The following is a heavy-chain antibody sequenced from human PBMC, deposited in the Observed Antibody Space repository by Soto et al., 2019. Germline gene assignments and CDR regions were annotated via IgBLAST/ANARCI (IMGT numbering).Heavy chain of an antibody. CDR1: GFTFSSYS. CDR2: ISSSSSYI. V-gene: IGHV3-21*01. CDR3: ARVHAPYGSGSLTWGGDY. Sequence: GGSLRLSCAASGFTFSSYSMNWVRQAPGKGLEWVSSISSSSSYIYYADSVKGRFTISRDNAKNSLYLQMNSLRAEDTAVYYCARVHAPYGSGSLTWGGDYWGQGTLVTVSS. J-gene: IGHJ4*02. D-gene: IGHD3-10*01.